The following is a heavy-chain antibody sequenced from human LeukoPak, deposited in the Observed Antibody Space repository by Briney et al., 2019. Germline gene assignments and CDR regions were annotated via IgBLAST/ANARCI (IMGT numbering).Heavy chain of an antibody. CDR2: IYYSGST. CDR3: ARVVGLTMIVVVYYWFDP. V-gene: IGHV4-34*01. J-gene: IGHJ5*02. D-gene: IGHD3-22*01. CDR1: GGSFSNYD. Sequence: SETLSLTCGVYGGSFSNYDWNWIRQPPGKGLEWIGSIYYSGSTYYNPSLKSRVTISVDTSKNQFSLKLSSVTAADTAVYYCARVVGLTMIVVVYYWFDPWGQGTLVTVSS.